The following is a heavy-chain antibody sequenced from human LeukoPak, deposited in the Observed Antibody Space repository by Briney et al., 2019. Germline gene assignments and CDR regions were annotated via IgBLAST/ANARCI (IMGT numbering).Heavy chain of an antibody. D-gene: IGHD3-16*01. V-gene: IGHV4-30-2*01. CDR1: GGSISSGGYY. CDR2: IYHSGST. CDR3: AWLWGGY. Sequence: SETLSLTCTVAGGSISSGGYYWSCIRQPPGKGLEWIGYIYHSGSTYYNPSLKSRVTISVDRSKNQFSLKLSSVTAADTAVYYCAWLWGGYWGQGTLVTVSS. J-gene: IGHJ4*02.